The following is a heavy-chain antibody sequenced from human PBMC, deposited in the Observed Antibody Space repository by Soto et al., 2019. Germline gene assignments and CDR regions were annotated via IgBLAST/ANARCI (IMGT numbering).Heavy chain of an antibody. Sequence: PSETLSLTCAVYGGSFSGYYWSWIRQPPGKGLEWIGEINHSGSTNYNPSLKSRVTISVDTSKNQFSLKLSSVTAADTAVYYCARGLLRCSSTSCYYPPLYYYYYYGMDVWGQGTTVTV. D-gene: IGHD2-2*01. CDR1: GGSFSGYY. CDR3: ARGLLRCSSTSCYYPPLYYYYYYGMDV. V-gene: IGHV4-34*01. J-gene: IGHJ6*02. CDR2: INHSGST.